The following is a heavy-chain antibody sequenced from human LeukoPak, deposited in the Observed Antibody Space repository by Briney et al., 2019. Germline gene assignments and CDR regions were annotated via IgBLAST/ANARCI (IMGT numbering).Heavy chain of an antibody. CDR2: IKSRAHGGTT. D-gene: IGHD2-2*01. J-gene: IGHJ3*02. Sequence: PGGSLRLSCTGSGFTFGDYVVNWVRQAPGKGLEWVGFIKSRAHGGTTEYAASVNGTFTISRDDSKSFAYLQMNSLTTEDGAVYFCTREDVVVQREEPSRLGFAFYIWGQGKVVSVSS. V-gene: IGHV3-49*04. CDR1: GFTFGDYV. CDR3: TREDVVVQREEPSRLGFAFYI.